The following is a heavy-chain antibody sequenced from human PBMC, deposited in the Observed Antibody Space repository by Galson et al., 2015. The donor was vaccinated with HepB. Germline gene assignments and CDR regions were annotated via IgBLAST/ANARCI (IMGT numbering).Heavy chain of an antibody. Sequence: LSLTCTVSGGSLGSGGYYWRWLRPHPGKGQEWIGYTHYSGSTYYNPSLRGRLTISEGMSKNQFSLKLSSVTAADTAIYYCARGSEDNYGSFYYWGQGTLVTGSS. CDR1: GGSLGSGGYY. J-gene: IGHJ4*02. D-gene: IGHD3-10*01. CDR3: ARGSEDNYGSFYY. CDR2: THYSGST. V-gene: IGHV4-31*03.